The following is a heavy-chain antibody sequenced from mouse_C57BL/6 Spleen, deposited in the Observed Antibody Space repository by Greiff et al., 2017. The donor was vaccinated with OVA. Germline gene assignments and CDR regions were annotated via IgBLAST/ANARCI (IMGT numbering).Heavy chain of an antibody. D-gene: IGHD1-1*01. J-gene: IGHJ1*03. CDR3: ARHYYGSSYWYFDV. CDR2: IWSDGST. Sequence: QVQLKESGPGLVAPSQSLSITCTVSGFSLTSYGVHWVRQPPGKGLEWLVVIWSDGSTTYNSALKSRLSISKDNSKSQVFLKMNSLQTDYTAMYYCARHYYGSSYWYFDVWGTGTTVTVSS. V-gene: IGHV2-6-1*01. CDR1: GFSLTSYG.